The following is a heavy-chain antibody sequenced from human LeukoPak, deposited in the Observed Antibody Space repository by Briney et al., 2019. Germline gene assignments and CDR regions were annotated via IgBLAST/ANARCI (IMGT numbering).Heavy chain of an antibody. CDR3: AMRGYSYGYNFDY. J-gene: IGHJ4*02. CDR1: GGTFSSYA. Sequence: GASVKVSCKASGGTFSSYAISWVRQAPGQGLEWMGIINPSGGSTSYAQKFQGRVTMTRDTSTSTVYMELSSLRSEDTAVYYCAMRGYSYGYNFDYWGQGTLVTVSS. D-gene: IGHD5-18*01. V-gene: IGHV1-46*01. CDR2: INPSGGST.